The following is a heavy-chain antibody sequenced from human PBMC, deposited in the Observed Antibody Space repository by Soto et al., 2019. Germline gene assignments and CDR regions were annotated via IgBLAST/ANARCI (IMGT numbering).Heavy chain of an antibody. CDR1: GYTFTSYA. CDR3: ARDMSRGYDFWSGSINWFDP. J-gene: IGHJ5*02. CDR2: INAGNGNT. Sequence: ASVKVSCKASGYTFTSYAMHWVRQAPGQRLEWMGWINAGNGNTKYSQKFQGRVTITRDTSASTAYMELSSLGSEDTAVYYCARDMSRGYDFWSGSINWFDPWGQGTLVTVSS. D-gene: IGHD3-3*01. V-gene: IGHV1-3*01.